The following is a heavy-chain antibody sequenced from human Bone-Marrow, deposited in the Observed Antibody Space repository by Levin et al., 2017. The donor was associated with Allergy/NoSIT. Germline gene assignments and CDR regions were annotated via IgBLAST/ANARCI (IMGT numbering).Heavy chain of an antibody. D-gene: IGHD2-15*01. CDR2: ISYDGSNK. V-gene: IGHV3-30-3*01. CDR3: ARDLILRSSGGSCYGY. J-gene: IGHJ4*02. CDR1: GFTFSSYA. Sequence: GGSLRLSCAASGFTFSSYAMHWVRQAPGKGLEWVAVISYDGSNKYYADSVKGRFTISRDNSKNTLYLQMNSLRAEDTAVYYCARDLILRSSGGSCYGYWGQGTLVTVSS.